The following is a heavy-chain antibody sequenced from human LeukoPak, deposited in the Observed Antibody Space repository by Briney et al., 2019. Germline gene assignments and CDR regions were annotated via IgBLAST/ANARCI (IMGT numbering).Heavy chain of an antibody. CDR3: ASAVCSGGSCYYAFDI. V-gene: IGHV3-30*03. CDR2: ISYDGSNK. D-gene: IGHD2-15*01. Sequence: GGSLRLSCAASGFTFSSYDMHWVRQAPGKGLEWVAVISYDGSNKYYADSVKGRFTISRDNSKNTLYLQMNSLRAEDTAVYYCASAVCSGGSCYYAFDIWGQGTMVTVSS. CDR1: GFTFSSYD. J-gene: IGHJ3*02.